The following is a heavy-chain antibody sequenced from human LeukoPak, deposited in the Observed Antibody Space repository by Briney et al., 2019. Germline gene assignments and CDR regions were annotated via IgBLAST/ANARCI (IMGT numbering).Heavy chain of an antibody. Sequence: SETLSLTCAVYGGSFSGYYWSWIRQPPGKGLEWIGEINHSGSTNYNPSLESRVTLSVDTSKNQFSLKLSSVTAADTAVYYCARDEPDITMIVVIGGNNYLDPWGQGTPVTVSS. CDR1: GGSFSGYY. CDR2: INHSGST. D-gene: IGHD3-22*01. V-gene: IGHV4-34*01. CDR3: ARDEPDITMIVVIGGNNYLDP. J-gene: IGHJ5*02.